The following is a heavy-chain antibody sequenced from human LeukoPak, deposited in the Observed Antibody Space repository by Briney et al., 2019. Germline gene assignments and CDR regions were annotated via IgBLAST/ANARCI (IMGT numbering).Heavy chain of an antibody. D-gene: IGHD3-22*01. Sequence: GGSLRLSCAASGFTFTNYAITWVRQAPGTGLEWVSTISSSGANTYYADSVRGRFTISRDNSKNTLYLQMNSLRAEDTAVYYCAKDGHYDSSGFTLQYWGQGTLVTVSS. CDR1: GFTFTNYA. CDR2: ISSSGANT. CDR3: AKDGHYDSSGFTLQY. V-gene: IGHV3-23*01. J-gene: IGHJ1*01.